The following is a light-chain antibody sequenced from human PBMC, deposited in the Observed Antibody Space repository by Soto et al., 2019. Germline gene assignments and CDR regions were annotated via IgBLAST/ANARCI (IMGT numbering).Light chain of an antibody. J-gene: IGKJ5*01. CDR3: LVGTHGVT. V-gene: IGKV2-30*02. CDR1: QSLVHSDGRTY. Sequence: LMTQSPLSLPVTLGQRVSISCRSSQSLVHSDGRTYLSWFQQRPGQSPRRLIYKVSNRDSGVPDRFSGGGSGTDFTLRISRVEAEDVGVYYCLVGTHGVTFGQGTRLEVK. CDR2: KVS.